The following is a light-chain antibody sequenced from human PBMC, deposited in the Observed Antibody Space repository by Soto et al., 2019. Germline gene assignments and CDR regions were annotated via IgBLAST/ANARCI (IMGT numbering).Light chain of an antibody. CDR2: LGS. J-gene: IGKJ3*01. Sequence: IGMTQSPVSLSVTPGEPASIFSRCSQSLLQRNGYYYLGWYLQKPGQSPPLLISLGSNRASGVPDRFRGSGSGTDFTLKISRVEAEDVGVYYCMQALQTSFTVGPGTKVDSK. CDR1: QSLLQRNGYYY. CDR3: MQALQTSFT. V-gene: IGKV2-28*01.